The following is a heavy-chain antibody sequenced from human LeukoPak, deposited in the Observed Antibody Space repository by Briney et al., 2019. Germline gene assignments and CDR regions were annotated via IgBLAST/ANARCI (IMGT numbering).Heavy chain of an antibody. D-gene: IGHD1-26*01. J-gene: IGHJ4*02. Sequence: GGSLRLSCAASGFIFSNYWMSWVRQAPGKGLEWVAVISYDGSNKYYADSVKGRFTISRDNSKNTLYLQMNSLRAEDTAVYYCARDATEVGATRAIRYYFDYWGQGTLVTVSS. CDR1: GFIFSNYW. CDR3: ARDATEVGATRAIRYYFDY. CDR2: ISYDGSNK. V-gene: IGHV3-30*03.